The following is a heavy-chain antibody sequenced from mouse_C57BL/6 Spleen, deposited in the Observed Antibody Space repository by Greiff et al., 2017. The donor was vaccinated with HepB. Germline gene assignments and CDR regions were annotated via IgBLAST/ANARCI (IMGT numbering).Heavy chain of an antibody. CDR2: IDPSDSYT. D-gene: IGHD1-1*01. Sequence: QVQLQQSGAELVMPGASVKLSCKASGYTFTSYWMHWVKQRPGQGLEWIGEIDPSDSYTNYNQKFKGKSTLTVDKSSSTAYMQLSSLTSEDSAVYYCARHYYGRNYFDYWGQGTTLTVSS. V-gene: IGHV1-69*01. CDR3: ARHYYGRNYFDY. J-gene: IGHJ2*01. CDR1: GYTFTSYW.